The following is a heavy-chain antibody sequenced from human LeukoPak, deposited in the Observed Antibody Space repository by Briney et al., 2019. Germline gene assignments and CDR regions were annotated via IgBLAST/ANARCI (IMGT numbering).Heavy chain of an antibody. CDR2: ISSSSSYI. J-gene: IGHJ4*02. Sequence: GGSLRLSCTASGFTFSSYSMNWVRQAPGKGLEWVSSISSSSSYIYYADSVKGRFTISRDNAKNSLHLQMNSLRAEDTAVYYCARTRGGGSIAARHFDYWGQGTLVTVSS. D-gene: IGHD6-6*01. V-gene: IGHV3-21*01. CDR1: GFTFSSYS. CDR3: ARTRGGGSIAARHFDY.